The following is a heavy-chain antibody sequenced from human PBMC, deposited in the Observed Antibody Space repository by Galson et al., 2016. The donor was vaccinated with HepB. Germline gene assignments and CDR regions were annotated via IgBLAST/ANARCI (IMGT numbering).Heavy chain of an antibody. Sequence: SVKVSCKASGYTFTTYGIAWVRQAPGQGLEWMGWINPNDGNRNYAQKFQGRVTMTTDTSTGTAYMELRSLRSDDTAVYYCARVSGNAFDIWGHGTMVTVSS. V-gene: IGHV1-18*01. CDR1: GYTFTTYG. CDR3: ARVSGNAFDI. J-gene: IGHJ3*02. CDR2: INPNDGNR.